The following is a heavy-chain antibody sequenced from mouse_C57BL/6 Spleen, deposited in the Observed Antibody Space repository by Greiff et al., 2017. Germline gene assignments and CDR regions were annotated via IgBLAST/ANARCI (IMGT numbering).Heavy chain of an antibody. J-gene: IGHJ2*01. CDR3: ARGGSNYFDY. Sequence: QVQLQQPGAELVRPGTSVKLSCKASGYTFTSYWMHWVKQRPGQGLEWIGVIDPSDSYTNYNQKLKGKATLTVDTSSSTAYMQLSSLTSEDSAVYYCARGGSNYFDYWGQGTTLTVSS. D-gene: IGHD1-1*01. V-gene: IGHV1-59*01. CDR2: IDPSDSYT. CDR1: GYTFTSYW.